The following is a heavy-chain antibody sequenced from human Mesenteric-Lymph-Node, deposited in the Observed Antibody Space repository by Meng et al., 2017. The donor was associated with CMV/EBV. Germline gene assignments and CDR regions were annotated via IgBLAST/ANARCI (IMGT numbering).Heavy chain of an antibody. D-gene: IGHD3-3*01. CDR2: IYYSGST. CDR1: GGSISSADYY. J-gene: IGHJ5*02. CDR3: ARGEDDFWSGYYS. Sequence: SETLSLTCTVSGGSISSADYYWSWIRQPPGKGLEWIGYIYYSGSTNYNSSLKSRVTISVDTSKNQFSLKLSSVTAADTAVYYCARGEDDFWSGYYSWGQGTLVTVSS. V-gene: IGHV4-61*08.